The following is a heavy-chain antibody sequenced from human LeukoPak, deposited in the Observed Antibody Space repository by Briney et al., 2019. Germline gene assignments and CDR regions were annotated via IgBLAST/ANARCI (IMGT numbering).Heavy chain of an antibody. CDR1: GGSISSGSYY. V-gene: IGHV4-61*02. Sequence: SEALSLTCTVSGGSISSGSYYWSWIRQPAGKGLEWIGRIYTRGSTNYNPSLQSRVTISVDTSKNHFSLKLSSVTAADTAVYYCARGVGGYCSGGSCYSGPNWFDPWGQGTLVTVSS. CDR3: ARGVGGYCSGGSCYSGPNWFDP. D-gene: IGHD2-15*01. J-gene: IGHJ5*02. CDR2: IYTRGST.